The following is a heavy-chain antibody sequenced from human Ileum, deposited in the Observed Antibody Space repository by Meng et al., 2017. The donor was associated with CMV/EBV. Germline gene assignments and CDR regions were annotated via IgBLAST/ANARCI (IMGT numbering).Heavy chain of an antibody. Sequence: EVHLLGSVGCLVQPGGSLRLSCAASGFTFSSYAMNWVRQAPGKGLEWIAYFSRTGAIAYADSVKGRFTISRDNAKNSLYLQMNSLRAEDTAFYYCARDDAWAFDFWGQGTLVTVSS. V-gene: IGHV3-48*03. CDR1: GFTFSSYA. CDR2: FSRTGAI. D-gene: IGHD2-2*01. J-gene: IGHJ4*02. CDR3: ARDDAWAFDF.